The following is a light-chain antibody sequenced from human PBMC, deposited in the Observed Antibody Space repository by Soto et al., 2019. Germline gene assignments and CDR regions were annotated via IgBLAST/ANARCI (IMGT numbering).Light chain of an antibody. CDR3: QSYDKSLTGWV. CDR2: SNT. Sequence: QSVLTQPPSVSGAPGQRVTISCTGRSSNIGAGFDVHWFQQLPGTAPKLLIYSNTNRPSGVPDRFSGSKSGTSASLAITGLQAEDEADYYCQSYDKSLTGWVFGGGTQLTVL. CDR1: SSNIGAGFD. J-gene: IGLJ3*02. V-gene: IGLV1-40*01.